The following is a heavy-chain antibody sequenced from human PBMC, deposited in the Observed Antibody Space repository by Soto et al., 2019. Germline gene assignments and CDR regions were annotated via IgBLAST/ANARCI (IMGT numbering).Heavy chain of an antibody. Sequence: QVQLVQSGAEVKKPGASVKVSCKASGYTFTSYAMRWVRQAPGQRLEWMGWINAGNGNTKYSQKFQGRVTITRDTPASTAYMDLSSLRSEDTAVYYCARDVGATGDWGQGTLVTVSS. CDR1: GYTFTSYA. CDR2: INAGNGNT. V-gene: IGHV1-3*01. CDR3: ARDVGATGD. J-gene: IGHJ4*02. D-gene: IGHD1-26*01.